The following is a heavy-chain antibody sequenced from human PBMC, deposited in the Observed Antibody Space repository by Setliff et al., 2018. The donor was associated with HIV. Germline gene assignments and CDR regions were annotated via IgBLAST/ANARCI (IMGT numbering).Heavy chain of an antibody. Sequence: ASVKVSCKTSGDLFTSYAFNWVRQAPGQGLEWMGWINGNSGGTNYAQKFQGRVTMTRDTSISTAYMELSRLRSDDTAVYYCARNPDTSGYLYYYYYIDVWGKGTTVTVSS. V-gene: IGHV1-2*02. CDR3: ARNPDTSGYLYYYYYIDV. CDR2: INGNSGGT. CDR1: GDLFTSYA. J-gene: IGHJ6*03. D-gene: IGHD3-22*01.